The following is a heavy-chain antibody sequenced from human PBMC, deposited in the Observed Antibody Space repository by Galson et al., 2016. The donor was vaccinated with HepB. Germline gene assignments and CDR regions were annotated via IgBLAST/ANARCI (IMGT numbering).Heavy chain of an antibody. J-gene: IGHJ4*02. CDR1: GFTFRDYA. CDR3: VRSNFADY. D-gene: IGHD4-11*01. Sequence: SLRLSCAASGFTFRDYAMNWVRQAPGKGLQWVSTISGSGDNTYYGDSVKGRFAVSRDNSKNTRSLQLSSLGADDTAVYYCVRSNFADYWGQGVLVTVTS. CDR2: ISGSGDNT. V-gene: IGHV3-23*01.